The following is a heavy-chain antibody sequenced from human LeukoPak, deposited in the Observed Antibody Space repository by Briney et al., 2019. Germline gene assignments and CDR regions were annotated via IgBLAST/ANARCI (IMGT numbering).Heavy chain of an antibody. CDR1: GGTFSSYA. V-gene: IGHV1-69*01. Sequence: GASVKVSCKASGGTFSSYAISWVRQAPGQGLEWMGGIIPIFGTANYAQKFQGRVTITADESTSTAYMELSSLRSEDTAVYYCARALHLYYYGSGRTPGYWGQGTLVPSPQ. CDR3: ARALHLYYYGSGRTPGY. J-gene: IGHJ4*02. D-gene: IGHD3-10*01. CDR2: IIPIFGTA.